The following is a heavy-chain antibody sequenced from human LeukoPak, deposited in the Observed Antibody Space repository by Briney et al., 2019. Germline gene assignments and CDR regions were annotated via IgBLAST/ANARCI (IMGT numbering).Heavy chain of an antibody. D-gene: IGHD6-6*01. J-gene: IGHJ4*02. CDR2: INSDGSST. CDR3: ARRVNLRQLLEPYYFDY. Sequence: RPGGSLRLSCAASGFTFSSYWMHWVRQAPGKGLVWVSRINSDGSSTSYADSVKGRFTISRDNAKNTLYLQMNSLRAEDTAVYYCARRVNLRQLLEPYYFDYWGQGTLVTVSS. CDR1: GFTFSSYW. V-gene: IGHV3-74*01.